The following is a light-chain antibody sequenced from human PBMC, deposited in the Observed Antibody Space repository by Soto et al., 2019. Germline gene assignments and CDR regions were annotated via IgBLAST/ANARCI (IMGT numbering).Light chain of an antibody. CDR1: SSDVGGYNY. CDR3: SSYTSSSTPWV. Sequence: QSALTQPASVSGSPGQSITISCTGTSSDVGGYNYVSWYQQHPGKAPKLMIYEVSNRPSGVSNRFSASKSGNTASLTISGLQAEDEADYYCSSYTSSSTPWVFAGGTKLTVL. J-gene: IGLJ3*02. CDR2: EVS. V-gene: IGLV2-14*01.